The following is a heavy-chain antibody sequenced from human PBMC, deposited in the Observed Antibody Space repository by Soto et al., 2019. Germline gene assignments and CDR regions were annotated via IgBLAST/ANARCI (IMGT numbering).Heavy chain of an antibody. CDR3: AAHAGGGGY. J-gene: IGHJ4*02. Sequence: EVQLVESGGGLIQPGGSLRLSCAVSGFTVSNNYMSWVRQAPGKGLEGVSVIYSGGYTAYGDSVKGRFTISRDNSKNTLSLQKHGRRADRTAVFFCAAHAGGGGYWGQGTLVTVSS. CDR2: IYSGGYT. D-gene: IGHD3-10*01. CDR1: GFTVSNNY. V-gene: IGHV3-53*01.